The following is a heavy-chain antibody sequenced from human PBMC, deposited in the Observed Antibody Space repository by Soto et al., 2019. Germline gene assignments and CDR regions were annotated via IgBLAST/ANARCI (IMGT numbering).Heavy chain of an antibody. J-gene: IGHJ6*02. Sequence: GASVKFSCKASGYTFTGYYVHWVREAPGQGLECMGWINPETGGTSYAQKFQGRVTLSRXTXXNXXXLXLXXLRXDXAAVYFCARERFQVISDGMDVWGQGTTVTVSS. V-gene: IGHV1-2*02. CDR1: GYTFTGYY. CDR2: INPETGGT. D-gene: IGHD2-21*01. CDR3: ARERFQVISDGMDV.